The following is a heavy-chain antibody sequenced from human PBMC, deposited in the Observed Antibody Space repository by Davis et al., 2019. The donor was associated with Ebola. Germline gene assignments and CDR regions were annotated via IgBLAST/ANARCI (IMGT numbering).Heavy chain of an antibody. Sequence: GESLKISCAASGITFSSYAMHWVRQAPGKGLEWVAVISYDGSNKYYVDSVKGRFTISRDNSKNTLYLQMNSLRPEDTAVYYCARHERWLQFFDYWGQGTLVTVSS. CDR1: GITFSSYA. CDR3: ARHERWLQFFDY. V-gene: IGHV3-30-3*01. D-gene: IGHD5-24*01. J-gene: IGHJ4*02. CDR2: ISYDGSNK.